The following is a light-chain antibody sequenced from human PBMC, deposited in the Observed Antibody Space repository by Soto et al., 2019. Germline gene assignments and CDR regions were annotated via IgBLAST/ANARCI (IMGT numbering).Light chain of an antibody. J-gene: IGKJ2*01. CDR1: QSVNNN. CDR2: GAT. V-gene: IGKV3-15*01. CDR3: QHYNNWPPYT. Sequence: EIVLTQSPATLSVSPGERATLSCRASQSVNNNLAWYQQRPGQAPRRLIYGATTRSSGIPARFSGSGSGTEFTLTISSLQSEDFAVYYCQHYNNWPPYTFGQGTRLEIK.